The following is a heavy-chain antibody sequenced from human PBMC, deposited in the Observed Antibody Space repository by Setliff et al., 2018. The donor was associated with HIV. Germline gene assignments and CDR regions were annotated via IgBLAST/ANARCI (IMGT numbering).Heavy chain of an antibody. CDR1: GFSLSTSGVG. J-gene: IGHJ4*02. V-gene: IGHV2-5*02. CDR3: AHTEDREYYFDY. CDR2: IYWDDDK. D-gene: IGHD2-15*01. Sequence: CTFSGFSLSTSGVGVGWIRQPPGEALEWLALIYWDDDKRYSPSLKSRLTITKDTSKNQVVLTMTNMDPVDTATYYCAHTEDREYYFDYWGQGTLVTVSS.